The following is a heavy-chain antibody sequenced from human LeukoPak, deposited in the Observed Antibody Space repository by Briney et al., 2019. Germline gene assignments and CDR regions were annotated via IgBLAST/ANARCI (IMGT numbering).Heavy chain of an antibody. CDR2: INHSGST. CDR3: ARGGRLRYFDWLPSNWFDP. D-gene: IGHD3-9*01. CDR1: GWSFSGYY. J-gene: IGHJ5*02. Sequence: SETLSLTCAVYGWSFSGYYWSWIRQPPGKGLEWIGEINHSGSTNYNPSLKSRVTISVDTSKNQFSLKLSSVTAADTAVYYCARGGRLRYFDWLPSNWFDPWGQGTLVTASS. V-gene: IGHV4-34*01.